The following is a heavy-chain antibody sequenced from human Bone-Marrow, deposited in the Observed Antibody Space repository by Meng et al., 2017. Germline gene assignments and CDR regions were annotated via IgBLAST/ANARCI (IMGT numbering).Heavy chain of an antibody. CDR2: INSDGSST. Sequence: GESLKISCAASGFTFSSYWMHWVRQAPGKGLVWVSRINSDGSSTSYADSVKGRFTISRDNSKNTLYLQMNSLRAEDTAVYYCASTNSAKYYYDSSGYFVYYYGMDVWGQGTTVTVSS. V-gene: IGHV3-74*01. CDR3: ASTNSAKYYYDSSGYFVYYYGMDV. J-gene: IGHJ6*02. CDR1: GFTFSSYW. D-gene: IGHD3-22*01.